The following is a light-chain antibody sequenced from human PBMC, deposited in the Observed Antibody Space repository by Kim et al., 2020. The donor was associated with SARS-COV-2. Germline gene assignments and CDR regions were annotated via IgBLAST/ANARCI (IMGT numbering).Light chain of an antibody. Sequence: EIVLTQSPATLSLSPGEGATLSCRASQSVGTYLAWYQQKPGQAPRLLIYDASTRAAGIPARFSGSGSGIDFTLTISSLEPEDFAVYYCQQRGDFPTFGGGTKVDIK. J-gene: IGKJ4*01. CDR2: DAS. CDR3: QQRGDFPT. V-gene: IGKV3-11*01. CDR1: QSVGTY.